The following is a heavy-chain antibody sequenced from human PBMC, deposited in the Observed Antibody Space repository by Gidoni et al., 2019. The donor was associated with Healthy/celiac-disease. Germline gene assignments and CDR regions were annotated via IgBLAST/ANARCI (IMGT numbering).Heavy chain of an antibody. D-gene: IGHD3-3*02. Sequence: ADSVKGRFTISRDNSKNTLYLQMNSLRAEDTAVYYCARDWHFYYGEEGAFDIWGQGTMVTVSS. V-gene: IGHV3-30*01. CDR3: ARDWHFYYGEEGAFDI. J-gene: IGHJ3*02.